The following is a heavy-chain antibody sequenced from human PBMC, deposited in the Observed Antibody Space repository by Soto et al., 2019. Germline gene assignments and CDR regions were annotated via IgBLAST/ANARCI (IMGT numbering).Heavy chain of an antibody. CDR2: ISSSSSTI. Sequence: HPGGSLRLSCAASGFTFSSYSMNWVRQAPGKGLEWVSYISSSSSTIYYADSVKGRFTISRDNAKNSLYLQMNSLRDEDTAVYYCAGSSGYYPQYYGMDVWGQGTTVTVSS. V-gene: IGHV3-48*02. CDR3: AGSSGYYPQYYGMDV. CDR1: GFTFSSYS. J-gene: IGHJ6*02. D-gene: IGHD3-22*01.